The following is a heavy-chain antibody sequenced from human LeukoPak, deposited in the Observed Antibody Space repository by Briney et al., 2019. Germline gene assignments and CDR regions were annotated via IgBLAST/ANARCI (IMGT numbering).Heavy chain of an antibody. D-gene: IGHD3-10*02. CDR1: GFTFSSYV. CDR2: ISGSGGST. Sequence: PGGSLRLSCAASGFTFSSYVMNWVRQAPGKGLEWVSAISGSGGSTYYADSVKGRFTISRDNAKNSLYLQMNSLRAEDTAVYYCAELGITMIGGVWGKGTTVTISS. V-gene: IGHV3-23*01. J-gene: IGHJ6*04. CDR3: AELGITMIGGV.